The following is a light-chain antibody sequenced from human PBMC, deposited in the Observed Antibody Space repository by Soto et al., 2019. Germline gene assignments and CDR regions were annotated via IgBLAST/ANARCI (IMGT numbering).Light chain of an antibody. CDR1: QSISIY. J-gene: IGKJ1*01. CDR2: ATS. V-gene: IGKV1-39*01. Sequence: DIQMTQSPSSLSAYLGDRVTITCRASQSISIYSNWYQQKPGKAPKLLIFATSSLQSGVPSRFSGSGSGTDFTLTISSLQPEDSATYYRQQTYSPPRTFGPGTKVEIK. CDR3: QQTYSPPRT.